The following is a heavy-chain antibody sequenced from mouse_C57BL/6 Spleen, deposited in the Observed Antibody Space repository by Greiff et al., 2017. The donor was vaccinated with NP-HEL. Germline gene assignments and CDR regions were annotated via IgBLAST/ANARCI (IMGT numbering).Heavy chain of an antibody. V-gene: IGHV1-26*01. D-gene: IGHD1-1*01. CDR1: GYTFTDYY. CDR2: INPNNGGT. Sequence: VQLQQSGPELVKPGASVKISCKASGYTFTDYYMNWVKQSHGKSLEWIGDINPNNGGTSYNQTFKGKATLTVDKSSSTAYMELRSLTSEDSAVYYCARFDYGSSYAMDYWGQGTSVTVSS. J-gene: IGHJ4*01. CDR3: ARFDYGSSYAMDY.